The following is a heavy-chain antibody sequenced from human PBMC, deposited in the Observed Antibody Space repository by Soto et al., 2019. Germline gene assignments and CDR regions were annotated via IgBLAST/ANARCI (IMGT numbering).Heavy chain of an antibody. CDR3: ARGAPQGYCSSTSCYKGHLDV. CDR2: IIPIFGTA. V-gene: IGHV1-69*01. Sequence: QVQLVQSGAEVKKPGSSVKVSCKASGGTFSSYAISWVRQAPGQGLEWMGGIIPIFGTANYAQKFQGRVTITADESTSTAYMELGSLRSEDTAVYYCARGAPQGYCSSTSCYKGHLDVWGQGATVTVSS. J-gene: IGHJ6*02. CDR1: GGTFSSYA. D-gene: IGHD2-2*02.